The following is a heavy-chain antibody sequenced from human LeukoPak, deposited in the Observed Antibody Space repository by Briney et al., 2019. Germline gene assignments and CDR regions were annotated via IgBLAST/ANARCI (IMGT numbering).Heavy chain of an antibody. CDR3: AKDKYYDSSGYSH. CDR1: GFTFSSYA. J-gene: IGHJ4*02. D-gene: IGHD3-22*01. CDR2: ISGSGGST. V-gene: IGHV3-23*01. Sequence: PGGSLRLSCAASGFTFSSYAMSWVRQAPGKGLEWVSAISGSGGSTYYADSVKGRSTISRDNSKNTLYLQMNSLRAEDTAVYYCAKDKYYDSSGYSHWGQGTLVTVSS.